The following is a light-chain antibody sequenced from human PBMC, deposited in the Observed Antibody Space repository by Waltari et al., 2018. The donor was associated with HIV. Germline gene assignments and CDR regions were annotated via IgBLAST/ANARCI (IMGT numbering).Light chain of an antibody. CDR2: DNN. Sequence: SVLTQPPSVSAAPGQKVPISCSGRSSNIGNNYVSWYQQLPGTAPKLLIYDNNKRPSGIPDRFSGSKSGTSATLCITGLQTGDEADYYCGTWDSSLSAYVFGTGTKVTVL. CDR3: GTWDSSLSAYV. CDR1: SSNIGNNY. J-gene: IGLJ1*01. V-gene: IGLV1-51*01.